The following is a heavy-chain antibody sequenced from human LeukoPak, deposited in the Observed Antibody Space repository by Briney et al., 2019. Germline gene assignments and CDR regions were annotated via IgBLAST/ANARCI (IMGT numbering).Heavy chain of an antibody. D-gene: IGHD2-15*01. V-gene: IGHV4-59*01. CDR3: ARGGRYCSGGSLGCWFDP. CDR2: IYYSGSA. Sequence: PSETLSLTCTVSGGSISGYYWTWIRQPPGKGLEWIGYIYYSGSAYYNPSLKSRVAMSVDTSKNQFSLKLSSVTAADTAVYYCARGGRYCSGGSLGCWFDPWGQGTLVTVSS. CDR1: GGSISGYY. J-gene: IGHJ5*02.